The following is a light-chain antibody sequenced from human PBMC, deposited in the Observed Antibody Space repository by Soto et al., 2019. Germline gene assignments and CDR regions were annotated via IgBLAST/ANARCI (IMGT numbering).Light chain of an antibody. CDR1: QSISIW. Sequence: DIQMTQSPSTLSASVGERVTITCRASQSISIWLSWYQQNPGKAPKILIYKASSLESGVPSRFSGSGSGTEFTLTINSLQPDDFASYYCQLYHIYSGTFGQGTKVDI. CDR2: KAS. CDR3: QLYHIYSGT. J-gene: IGKJ1*01. V-gene: IGKV1-5*03.